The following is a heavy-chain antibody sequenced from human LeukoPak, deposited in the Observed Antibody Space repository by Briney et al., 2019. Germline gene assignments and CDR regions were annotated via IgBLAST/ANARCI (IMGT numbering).Heavy chain of an antibody. CDR3: ARAYCGGDCYSFDY. CDR1: GYRFTSYW. J-gene: IGHJ4*02. Sequence: GEPLKISCKGSGYRFTSYWIGWVRPMPGKGLEWMGIIYPGDSDTRYSPSFQGQVTISADKSISTAYLQWSSLKASDTALYYCARAYCGGDCYSFDYWGQGTLVSVSS. V-gene: IGHV5-51*01. D-gene: IGHD2-21*02. CDR2: IYPGDSDT.